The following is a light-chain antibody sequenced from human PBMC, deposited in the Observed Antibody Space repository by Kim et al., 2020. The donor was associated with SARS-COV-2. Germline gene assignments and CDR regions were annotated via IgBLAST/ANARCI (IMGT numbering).Light chain of an antibody. Sequence: SYELIQPPSVSVPPGQTARITCSGDALPKQYAYWFQQKPGQAPVVVIYEDTERPSGIPERFSGSTSGTTVTLTISGVQAEDEADYYCQSADSSDTFWVFGGGTQLTVL. CDR3: QSADSSDTFWV. CDR2: EDT. V-gene: IGLV3-25*03. J-gene: IGLJ3*02. CDR1: ALPKQY.